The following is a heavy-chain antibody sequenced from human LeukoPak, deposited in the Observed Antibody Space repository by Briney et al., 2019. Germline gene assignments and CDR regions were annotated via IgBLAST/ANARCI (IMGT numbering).Heavy chain of an antibody. Sequence: SETLPLTCAVYGGSFSGHYWSWIRQSPGQGLEWIGEINHSGSTNYNPSLKSRVTISVDRSKNQFSLKLSYVTAADTAVYYCARPPYCASSRCYRAFDIWGQGTMVTVSS. CDR2: INHSGST. D-gene: IGHD2-2*02. CDR3: ARPPYCASSRCYRAFDI. V-gene: IGHV4-34*01. CDR1: GGSFSGHY. J-gene: IGHJ3*02.